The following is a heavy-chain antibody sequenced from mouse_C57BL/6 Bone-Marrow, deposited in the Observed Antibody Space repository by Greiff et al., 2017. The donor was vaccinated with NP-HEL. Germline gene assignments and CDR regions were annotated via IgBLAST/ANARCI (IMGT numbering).Heavy chain of an antibody. CDR3: ARSYDSFAW. CDR2: ISSGGSYT. J-gene: IGHJ3*01. CDR1: GFTFSSYG. Sequence: EVHLVESGGDLVKPGGSLKLSCAASGFTFSSYGMSWVRQTPDKRLEWVATISSGGSYTNYPDSVKGRFTISRDNAKNTLYLQMSSLKSEDTAMYYCARSYDSFAWWGQGTLVTVSA. V-gene: IGHV5-6*01. D-gene: IGHD2-4*01.